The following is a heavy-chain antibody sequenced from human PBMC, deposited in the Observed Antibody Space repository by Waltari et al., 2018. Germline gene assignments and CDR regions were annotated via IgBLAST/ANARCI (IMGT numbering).Heavy chain of an antibody. J-gene: IGHJ4*02. D-gene: IGHD5-12*01. CDR3: ARDYYSDYVFDY. Sequence: QVPLVQSGSEVKNPGASVKVSCTASGYIFTSYGISWVRQAPGQGLEWMGWTSAHNDDTNYVQRFQGRLTMTTDTSTNTAYMELRSLTSDDTAVYFCARDYYSDYVFDYWGQGTLVIVSS. CDR2: TSAHNDDT. CDR1: GYIFTSYG. V-gene: IGHV1-18*01.